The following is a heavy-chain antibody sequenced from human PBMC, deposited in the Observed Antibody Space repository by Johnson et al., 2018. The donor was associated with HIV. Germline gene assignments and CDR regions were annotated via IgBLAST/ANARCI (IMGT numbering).Heavy chain of an antibody. J-gene: IGHJ3*02. V-gene: IGHV3-30*02. Sequence: QVQLVESGGGVVQPGGSLRLSCSASRFTFSYYGMHWVRQAPGKGLEWVAFIRYDGSNKYYADSVKGRFTISRDNSKNTLYLQMNSLRAEDTAVYYCAKDFGYPRPRDAFDIWGQGTMVTVSS. CDR3: AKDFGYPRPRDAFDI. D-gene: IGHD5-12*01. CDR1: RFTFSYYG. CDR2: IRYDGSNK.